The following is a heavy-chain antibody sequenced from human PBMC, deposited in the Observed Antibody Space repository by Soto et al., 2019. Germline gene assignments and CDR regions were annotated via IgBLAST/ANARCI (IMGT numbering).Heavy chain of an antibody. CDR1: GFAFSDYY. CDR3: ARLRASTWYMGGYLDY. Sequence: PGGSLRLSCAASGFAFSDYYMSWIRQAPGKGLEWVSYIVSSSSYINYADSVKGRFTISRDNAKNSLYLEMNSLRAEDTAVYYCARLRASTWYMGGYLDYWGLGTLVTVSS. V-gene: IGHV3-11*06. CDR2: IVSSSSYI. J-gene: IGHJ4*02. D-gene: IGHD6-13*01.